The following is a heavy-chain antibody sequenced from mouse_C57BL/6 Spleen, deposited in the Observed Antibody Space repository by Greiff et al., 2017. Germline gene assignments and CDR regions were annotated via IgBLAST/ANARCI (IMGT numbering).Heavy chain of an antibody. V-gene: IGHV1-80*01. CDR1: GYAFSSYW. D-gene: IGHD3-2*02. J-gene: IGHJ3*01. CDR2: IYPGDGDT. Sequence: QVQLQQSGAELVKPGASVKISCKASGYAFSSYWMNWVKQRPGKGLEWIGQIYPGDGDTNYNGKFKGKATLTADKSSSTAYMQLSSLTSEDSAVYFCARSGPGYPTGFAYWGQGTLVTVSA. CDR3: ARSGPGYPTGFAY.